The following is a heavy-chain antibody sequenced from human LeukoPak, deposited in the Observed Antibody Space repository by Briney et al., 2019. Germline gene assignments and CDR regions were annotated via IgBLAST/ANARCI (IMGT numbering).Heavy chain of an antibody. D-gene: IGHD6-19*01. Sequence: GALRLSCVASGFTFSSYSINWVRQAPGKGLEWIAYISRSSDTIFYADSVKGRFTVSRDNAKNSLYLQMNSLRGEDTALYYCARDRYFLISVSGTIDYWGQGTLVTVSS. CDR1: GFTFSSYS. CDR3: ARDRYFLISVSGTIDY. CDR2: ISRSSDTI. J-gene: IGHJ4*02. V-gene: IGHV3-48*01.